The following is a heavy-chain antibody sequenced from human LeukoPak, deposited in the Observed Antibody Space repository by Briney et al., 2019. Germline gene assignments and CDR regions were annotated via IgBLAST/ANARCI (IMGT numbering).Heavy chain of an antibody. D-gene: IGHD3-22*01. CDR2: INHSGST. V-gene: IGHV4-34*01. Sequence: SETLSLTCAVYGGSFSGYYWSWIRQPPGKGLEWIGEINHSGSTNYNPSLKSRVTISVDTSKNQFSLKLSSVTAADTAVYYCARGRGYYDSSGHYYRPLFDYWGQGTLVTVSS. CDR3: ARGRGYYDSSGHYYRPLFDY. J-gene: IGHJ4*02. CDR1: GGSFSGYY.